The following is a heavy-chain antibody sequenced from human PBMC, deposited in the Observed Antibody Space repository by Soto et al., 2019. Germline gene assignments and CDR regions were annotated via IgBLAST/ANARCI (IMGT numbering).Heavy chain of an antibody. CDR3: ARARANRVFRWFAP. CDR1: GGSFSGYY. J-gene: IGHJ5*02. CDR2: INHSGST. Sequence: PSETLSLTCAVYGGSFSGYYWSWIRQPPGKGLEWIGEINHSGSTNYNPSLKSRVTISVDTSKNQFSLKLSSVTAADTAVYYCARARANRVFRWFAPWGQGTLVTVSS. D-gene: IGHD3-10*01. V-gene: IGHV4-34*01.